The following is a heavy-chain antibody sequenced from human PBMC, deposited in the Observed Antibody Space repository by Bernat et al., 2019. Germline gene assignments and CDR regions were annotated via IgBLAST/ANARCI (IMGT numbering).Heavy chain of an antibody. D-gene: IGHD5-18*01. CDR1: GGSISSSNW. CDR2: IYHSGST. CDR3: ARVGMSGYSYGYAFYYYYGMDV. J-gene: IGHJ6*02. V-gene: IGHV4-4*02. Sequence: QVQLQESGPGLVKPSGTLSLTCAVSGGSISSSNWWSWVRQPPGKGLEWIGEIYHSGSTNYNPSLKSRVTISVDKSKNHFSLKLSSVTAADTAVYYCARVGMSGYSYGYAFYYYYGMDVWGQGTTVAV.